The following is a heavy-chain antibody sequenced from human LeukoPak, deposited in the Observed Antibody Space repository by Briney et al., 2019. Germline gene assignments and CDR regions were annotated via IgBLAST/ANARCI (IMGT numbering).Heavy chain of an antibody. Sequence: GGSLRLSCAASGFTFSSTSMSWVRQAPGKGLEWVAVTVGGGDGTYYADSVKGRFTISRDNSKNTLYLQMNSLRAEDTAVYYCAKGYSSGYYYYYGMDVWGQGTTVTVSS. CDR3: AKGYSSGYYYYYGMDV. D-gene: IGHD6-19*01. CDR1: GFTFSSTS. CDR2: TVGGGDGT. J-gene: IGHJ6*02. V-gene: IGHV3-23*01.